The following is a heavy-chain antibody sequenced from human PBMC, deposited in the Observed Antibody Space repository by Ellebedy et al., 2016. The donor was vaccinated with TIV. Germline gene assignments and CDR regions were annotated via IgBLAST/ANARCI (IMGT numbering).Heavy chain of an antibody. J-gene: IGHJ4*02. CDR3: AREFGSGSYPRLDY. V-gene: IGHV3-48*04. CDR2: ISSSSNVK. D-gene: IGHD3-10*01. CDR1: GSAFSGYS. Sequence: GESLKISXVVPGSAFSGYSLNWVRQAAGKGLEWLSYISSSSNVKFYADSVKGRFTISRDNAKNSLYLQMNTLRAEDTAVYYCAREFGSGSYPRLDYWGQGTLVTVSS.